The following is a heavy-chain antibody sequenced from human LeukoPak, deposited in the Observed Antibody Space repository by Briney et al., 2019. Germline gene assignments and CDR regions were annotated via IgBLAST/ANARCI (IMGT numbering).Heavy chain of an antibody. CDR1: GFTFSNYW. J-gene: IGHJ4*02. CDR2: INSDGINT. V-gene: IGHV3-74*01. CDR3: AKRHSSSRYF. D-gene: IGHD6-13*01. Sequence: GGSLRLSCAASGFTFSNYWMHWVRQAPGKGLVWVSRINSDGINTSYADSVKGRFTISRDNSKNTLYLQMNSLRAEDTAVYYCAKRHSSSRYFWGQGTLVTVSS.